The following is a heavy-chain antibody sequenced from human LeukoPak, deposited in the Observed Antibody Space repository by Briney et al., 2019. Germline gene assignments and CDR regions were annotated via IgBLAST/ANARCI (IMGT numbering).Heavy chain of an antibody. J-gene: IGHJ4*02. CDR2: INPNSGGT. CDR3: ARDFQAGYYDSSGYYYDY. D-gene: IGHD3-22*01. Sequence: APVKVSCKASGYTFTGYYMHWVRQAPGQGLEWMGWINPNSGGTNYAQKFQGRVTMTRDTSISTAYMELSRLRSDDTAVYYCARDFQAGYYDSSGYYYDYWGQGTLVTVSS. CDR1: GYTFTGYY. V-gene: IGHV1-2*02.